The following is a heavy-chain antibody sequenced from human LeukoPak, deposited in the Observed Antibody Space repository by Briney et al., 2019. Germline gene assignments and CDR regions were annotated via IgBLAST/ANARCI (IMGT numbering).Heavy chain of an antibody. V-gene: IGHV3-21*01. Sequence: GGSLRLSCAASGFTFNSYSMNWVRQAPGKGLEWVSSISSASSYIYYADSVKGRFTISRDNAKNSLYLEMNSLRADDTAVYYCARGYCSATSCSFDYWGQGTLVTVSS. CDR2: ISSASSYI. D-gene: IGHD2-2*01. J-gene: IGHJ4*02. CDR1: GFTFNSYS. CDR3: ARGYCSATSCSFDY.